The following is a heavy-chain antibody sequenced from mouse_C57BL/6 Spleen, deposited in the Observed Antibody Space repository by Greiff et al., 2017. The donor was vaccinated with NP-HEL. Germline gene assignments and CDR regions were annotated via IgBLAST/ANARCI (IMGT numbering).Heavy chain of an antibody. CDR3: ARCYYSSAWFAY. CDR1: GYTFTSYT. Sequence: VQLQQSGAELARPGASVEMSCKASGYTFTSYTMHWVKQRPGQGLEWIGYINPSSGYTKYNQKFKDKATLTADKSSSTAYMQLSSLSSEDSAVYYCARCYYSSAWFAYWGQGTLVTVSA. D-gene: IGHD2-12*01. V-gene: IGHV1-4*01. CDR2: INPSSGYT. J-gene: IGHJ3*01.